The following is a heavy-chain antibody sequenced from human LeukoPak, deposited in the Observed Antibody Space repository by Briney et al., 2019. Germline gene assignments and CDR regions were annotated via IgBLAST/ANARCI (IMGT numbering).Heavy chain of an antibody. CDR3: ARDWLGVAIFDY. CDR1: GYTSTGYY. Sequence: GASVKVSCKASGYTSTGYYMHWVRQAPGQGLEWMGWINPNSGGTNYAQKFQGRVTMTRDTSISTAYMELSRLRSDDTAVYYCARDWLGVAIFDYWGQGTLVTVSS. CDR2: INPNSGGT. J-gene: IGHJ4*02. V-gene: IGHV1-2*02. D-gene: IGHD3-3*01.